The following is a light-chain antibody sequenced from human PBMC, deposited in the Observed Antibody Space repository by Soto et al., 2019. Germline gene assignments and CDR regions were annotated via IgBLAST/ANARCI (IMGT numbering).Light chain of an antibody. CDR3: QQYKSYRT. Sequence: DIHMTQSPSTLSASVGDRVTITCRASQSISSWLAWYQQKPGKAPKLLIYDASSLESGVPSRFTGCASGTEFTLTISSLQPDDFATSSCQQYKSYRTLGQATKVDIK. J-gene: IGKJ1*01. CDR2: DAS. CDR1: QSISSW. V-gene: IGKV1-5*01.